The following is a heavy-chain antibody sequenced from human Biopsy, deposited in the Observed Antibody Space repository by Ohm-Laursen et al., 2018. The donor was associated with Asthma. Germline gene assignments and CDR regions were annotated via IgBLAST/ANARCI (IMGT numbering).Heavy chain of an antibody. CDR1: YGSITSGGYY. V-gene: IGHV4-31*03. CDR3: ARAQDYYDSRGYYRSFDY. J-gene: IGHJ4*02. Sequence: TLSLTCTVSYGSITSGGYYWTWIRQHPGKGLEWIGFIYYSGSTYYNPSLKSRVSISIDTSKNQFSLKLSSVPAADTAVYYCARAQDYYDSRGYYRSFDYWGQGTLVTVSS. D-gene: IGHD3-22*01. CDR2: IYYSGST.